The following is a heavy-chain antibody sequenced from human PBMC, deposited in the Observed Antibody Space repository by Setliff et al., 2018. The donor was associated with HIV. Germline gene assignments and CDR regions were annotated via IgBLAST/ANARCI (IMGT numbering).Heavy chain of an antibody. Sequence: GGSLRLSCAASGFTFSSYSMNWVRQAPGKGLEWVSSISSSSSYIYYADSVKGRFTISRDDAKNSLFLQMNSLRAEDTAVYYCASIELAAMVPVDYWGQGTLVTVSS. CDR3: ASIELAAMVPVDY. D-gene: IGHD5-18*01. CDR2: ISSSSSYI. CDR1: GFTFSSYS. V-gene: IGHV3-21*01. J-gene: IGHJ4*02.